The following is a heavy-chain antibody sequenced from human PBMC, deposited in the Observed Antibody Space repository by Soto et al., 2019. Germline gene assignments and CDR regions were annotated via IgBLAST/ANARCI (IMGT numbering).Heavy chain of an antibody. V-gene: IGHV3-48*01. CDR2: ISSSGSTK. CDR3: AREPRENDFWSGYYSGPFDI. J-gene: IGHJ3*02. Sequence: PGGSLRLSCAASGFTFSSSSMNWVRQAPGKGLEWISYISSSGSTKYYADSVKGRFTISRDNAKKSLFLQMNSLRAEDTAVYYCAREPRENDFWSGYYSGPFDIWGQRTMVT. CDR1: GFTFSSSS. D-gene: IGHD3-3*01.